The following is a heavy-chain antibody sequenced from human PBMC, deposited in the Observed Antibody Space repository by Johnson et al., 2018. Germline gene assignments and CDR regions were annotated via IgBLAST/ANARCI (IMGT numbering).Heavy chain of an antibody. D-gene: IGHD4-17*01. CDR1: GFTFSSYG. J-gene: IGHJ6*03. CDR2: IWDDGSIK. Sequence: QVQLQESGGGVVQPGRSLRLSCAASGFTFSSYGMHWVRQAPGKGLEWVAVIWDDGSIKYYADCVKGRFTISRDNSKNSLYLQMNSLRAEDTALDYCAKDYGYYANYYYYYRDVWGKGTTVTVSS. V-gene: IGHV3-33*03. CDR3: AKDYGYYANYYYYYRDV.